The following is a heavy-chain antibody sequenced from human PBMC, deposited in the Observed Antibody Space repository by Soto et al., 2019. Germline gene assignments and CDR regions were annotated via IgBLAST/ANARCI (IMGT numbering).Heavy chain of an antibody. CDR3: AKHGGPVYCNSPGCSAKHFDY. Sequence: QVQLVESGGGVVQPGRSLRLSCAASGFTFSNYGMHWVRQAPGKGLDWVAIISYDGDNEYYADSVRGRFTISRDNSKNTLYLQTSSLRHEDTAVYYCAKHGGPVYCNSPGCSAKHFDYWGQGTLVTVSS. J-gene: IGHJ4*02. V-gene: IGHV3-30*18. CDR2: ISYDGDNE. D-gene: IGHD2-2*01. CDR1: GFTFSNYG.